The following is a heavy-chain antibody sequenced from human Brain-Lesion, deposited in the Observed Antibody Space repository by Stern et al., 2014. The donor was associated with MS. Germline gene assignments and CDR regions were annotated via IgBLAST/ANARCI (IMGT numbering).Heavy chain of an antibody. D-gene: IGHD1-26*01. J-gene: IGHJ4*02. CDR2: LHASGAT. Sequence: VQLQESGPGLVKPSQTLSLTCTVSGASISSGTSYWSWIRQPAGGGLEWIGRLHASGATYYNPSLKSRVTISGDPSKNQFSLTLNSVTAADTAVYYCARGHWELLGNNYFDSWGQGTLVTVSS. CDR1: GASISSGTSY. V-gene: IGHV4-61*02. CDR3: ARGHWELLGNNYFDS.